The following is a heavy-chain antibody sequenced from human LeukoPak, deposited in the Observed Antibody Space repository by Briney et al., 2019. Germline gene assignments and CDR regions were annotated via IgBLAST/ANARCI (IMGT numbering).Heavy chain of an antibody. D-gene: IGHD4-17*01. CDR1: GFTFSGYD. CDR2: ICGSGAST. V-gene: IGHV3-23*01. Sequence: PGGSLRLSCAASGFTFSGYDVIWVPQAPGKGLEWVSGICGSGASTFYADPVRGGFTVSRENSKNSLCLQMNSLRADDTAVYYCAKDNGDFVAYFYYYMDVWGKGTTVTVSS. J-gene: IGHJ6*03. CDR3: AKDNGDFVAYFYYYMDV.